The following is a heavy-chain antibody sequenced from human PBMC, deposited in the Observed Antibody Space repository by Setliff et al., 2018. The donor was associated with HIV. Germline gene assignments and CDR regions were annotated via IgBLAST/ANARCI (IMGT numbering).Heavy chain of an antibody. D-gene: IGHD4-17*01. Sequence: PSETLSLTCTVYGGSFSNYYTNWIRQPPGKGLEWIWELSPSGTTRPNPSLQSRVIISLDTSKNQFSLKLTSVTAADTAIYYCAAFLVSPVTTQDYWGQGTPVTVSS. V-gene: IGHV4-34*01. CDR3: AAFLVSPVTTQDY. J-gene: IGHJ4*02. CDR2: LSPSGTT. CDR1: GGSFSNYY.